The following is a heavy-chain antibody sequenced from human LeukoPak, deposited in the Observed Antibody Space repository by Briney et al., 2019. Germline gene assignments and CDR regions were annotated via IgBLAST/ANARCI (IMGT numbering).Heavy chain of an antibody. Sequence: ASVKVACKASGYTFTSYGISWVRQAPGQGLEWMGWISVYNGNPNYAQHLQGRVTLTTDPSTRTAYMELRRLRSDDPAVYYRARASRQWLLPVAYWGQRTLVTVSS. CDR2: ISVYNGNP. CDR3: ARASRQWLLPVAY. CDR1: GYTFTSYG. V-gene: IGHV1-18*01. D-gene: IGHD6-19*01. J-gene: IGHJ4*02.